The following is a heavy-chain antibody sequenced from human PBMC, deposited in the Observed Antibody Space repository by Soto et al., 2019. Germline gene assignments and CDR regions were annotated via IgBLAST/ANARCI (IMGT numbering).Heavy chain of an antibody. CDR3: AKTWGQGYYYFGLDV. CDR2: MHHSGST. Sequence: PSETLSLTCAVSGYSISSGYYWGWIRQPPGMGLEWIATMHHSGSTYYNPSLKSRVTISLDTPKNQFSLNLRSVTAADTAVYYCAKTWGQGYYYFGLDVWGQGTTVTVSS. CDR1: GYSISSGYY. J-gene: IGHJ6*02. D-gene: IGHD3-16*01. V-gene: IGHV4-38-2*01.